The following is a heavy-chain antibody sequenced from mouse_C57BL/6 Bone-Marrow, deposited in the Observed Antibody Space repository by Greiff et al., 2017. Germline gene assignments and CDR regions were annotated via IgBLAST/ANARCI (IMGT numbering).Heavy chain of an antibody. J-gene: IGHJ1*03. CDR2: IYPRSGNT. CDR3: ARADYDGTFDV. CDR1: GYTFTSYG. D-gene: IGHD1-1*01. Sequence: VKVVESGAELARPGASVKLSCKASGYTFTSYGISWVKQRTGQGLEWIGEIYPRSGNTYYNEKVTGKATLTADKSSSTAYMELRSLTSEASAVYCCARADYDGTFDVWGTGTTVTVSS. V-gene: IGHV1-81*01.